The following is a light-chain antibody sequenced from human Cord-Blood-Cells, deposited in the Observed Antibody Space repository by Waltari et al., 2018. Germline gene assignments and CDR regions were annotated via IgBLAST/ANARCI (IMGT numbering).Light chain of an antibody. V-gene: IGKV3-20*01. CDR3: QQYGSSPKLT. J-gene: IGKJ4*01. CDR1: HSVSSSY. CDR2: GAS. Sequence: DIVLTQSPGTLSLSPGESATPPCRPSHSVSSSYLAWYQQKPGQAPRHPIYGASSGATGIPDRFSGSGSGTDFTLTISRLEPEDFAVYYCQQYGSSPKLTFGGGTKVEIK.